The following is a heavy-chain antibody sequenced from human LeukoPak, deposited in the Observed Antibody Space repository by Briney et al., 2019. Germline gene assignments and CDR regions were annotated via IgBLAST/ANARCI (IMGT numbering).Heavy chain of an antibody. V-gene: IGHV3-23*01. Sequence: GGSLRLSCAASGLTFSSQAINWVRQAPGKGLEWVSGISGSGGSIYYADSVKGRFTISRDNSKNTLYLQMNSLRAEDTAVYYCAREGVRMGYYYYGMDVWGQGTTVTVSS. D-gene: IGHD2-8*01. CDR3: AREGVRMGYYYYGMDV. CDR1: GLTFSSQA. CDR2: ISGSGGSI. J-gene: IGHJ6*02.